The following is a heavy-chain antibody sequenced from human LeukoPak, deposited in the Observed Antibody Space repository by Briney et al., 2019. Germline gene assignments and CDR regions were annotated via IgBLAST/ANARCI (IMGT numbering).Heavy chain of an antibody. V-gene: IGHV5-51*01. Sequence: GESLKISCKGSGYSFTNYWIGWVRQMPGKGLEWMGIIYPGDSDTRYSPSFQGQVTISADKSISTAYLQWSSLKASDTAMYYCARHRGSWPPGYYYMDVWGKGTTVTISS. CDR1: GYSFTNYW. CDR2: IYPGDSDT. J-gene: IGHJ6*03. D-gene: IGHD6-13*01. CDR3: ARHRGSWPPGYYYMDV.